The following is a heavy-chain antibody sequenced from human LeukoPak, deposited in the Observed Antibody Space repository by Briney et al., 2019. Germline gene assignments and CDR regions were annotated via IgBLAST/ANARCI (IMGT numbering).Heavy chain of an antibody. CDR3: ARHREANWFDP. CDR2: INHSGST. J-gene: IGHJ5*02. Sequence: SETLSLTCTVSGGSISSYYWSWIRQPPGKGLEWIGEINHSGSTNYNPSLKSRVTISVDTSKNQFSLKLSSVTAADTAVFYCARHREANWFDPWGQGTLVTVSS. V-gene: IGHV4-34*01. CDR1: GGSISSYY.